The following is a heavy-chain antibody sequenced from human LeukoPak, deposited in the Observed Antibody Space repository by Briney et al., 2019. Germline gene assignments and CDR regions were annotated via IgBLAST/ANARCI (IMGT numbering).Heavy chain of an antibody. CDR3: ARGMGSGSYSAAYYFDY. V-gene: IGHV1-2*02. CDR2: INPNSGGT. Sequence: ASVKVSCKASGYTFTGYYMHWVRQAPGQGLEWMGWINPNSGGTNYAQKFQGRVTMTRDTSISTAYMELSSLRSEDTAVYYCARGMGSGSYSAAYYFDYWGQGTLVTVSS. J-gene: IGHJ4*02. D-gene: IGHD3-22*01. CDR1: GYTFTGYY.